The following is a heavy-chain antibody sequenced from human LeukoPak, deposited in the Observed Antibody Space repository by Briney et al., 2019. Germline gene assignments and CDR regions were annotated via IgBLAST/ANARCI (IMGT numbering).Heavy chain of an antibody. CDR2: IKQDGSQK. CDR1: GFTFSSYW. V-gene: IGHV3-7*03. Sequence: GGSLRLSCAASGFTFSSYWMSWVRQAPGKGLEWVANIKQDGSQKYYVDSVKGRFSISRDNAKNSLYLQMNSLRAEDTAVYYCAKEDELFGFTPMPYWGQGTLVTVSS. CDR3: AKEDELFGFTPMPY. D-gene: IGHD3-10*01. J-gene: IGHJ4*02.